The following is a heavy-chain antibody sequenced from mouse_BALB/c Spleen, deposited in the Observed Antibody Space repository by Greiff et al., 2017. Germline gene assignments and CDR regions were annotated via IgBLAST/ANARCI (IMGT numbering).Heavy chain of an antibody. J-gene: IGHJ3*01. CDR3: ARDIYDYDKEFAY. D-gene: IGHD2-4*01. Sequence: QVQLKQSGPGLVAPSQSLSITCTVSGFSLTSYGVHWVRQPPGKGLEWLGVIWAGGSTNYNSALMSRLSISKDNSKSQVFLKMNSLQTDDTAMYYCARDIYDYDKEFAYWGQGTLVTVSA. V-gene: IGHV2-9*02. CDR1: GFSLTSYG. CDR2: IWAGGST.